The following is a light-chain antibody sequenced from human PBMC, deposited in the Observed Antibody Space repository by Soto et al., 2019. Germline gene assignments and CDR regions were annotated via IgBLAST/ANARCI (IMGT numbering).Light chain of an antibody. J-gene: IGLJ3*02. CDR2: SNN. CDR3: AAWDDSLNGWV. Sequence: QSVLTQPPSASGTPGQRVTLSCSGSSSNIGSNTVHWYQQLPGTAPKLLIYSNNQRPSGVPDRFSGSKSGTSASLAISGLQSEDEADYYCAAWDDSLNGWVFGGGTKLTVV. V-gene: IGLV1-44*01. CDR1: SSNIGSNT.